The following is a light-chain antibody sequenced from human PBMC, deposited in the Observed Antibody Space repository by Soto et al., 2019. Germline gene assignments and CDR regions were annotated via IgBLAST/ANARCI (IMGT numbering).Light chain of an antibody. CDR3: QQYGSSPRT. CDR1: QSVSNRY. J-gene: IGKJ1*01. Sequence: EIVLTQSPGTLSLSPGEGATLSCRASQSVSNRYLAWYQQKPGQAPRLLIYAASSRATGIPDRFSGSGSGTDFTLTINRLEPEDFAVYYCQQYGSSPRTFGQGTTVEI. CDR2: AAS. V-gene: IGKV3-20*01.